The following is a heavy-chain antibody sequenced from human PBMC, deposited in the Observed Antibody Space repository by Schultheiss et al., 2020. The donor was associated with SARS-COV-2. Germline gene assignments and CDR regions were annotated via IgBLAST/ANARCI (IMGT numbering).Heavy chain of an antibody. CDR2: ISGSGGST. Sequence: GESLKISCAASGFTFSSYWMSWVRQAPGKGLEWVSTISGSGGSTYYADSVKGRFTISRDNSKNTLYLQMNSLRAEDTAVYYCAKGWGSSWYSAFDIWGQGTMVTVSS. J-gene: IGHJ3*02. V-gene: IGHV3-23*01. CDR3: AKGWGSSWYSAFDI. CDR1: GFTFSSYW. D-gene: IGHD6-13*01.